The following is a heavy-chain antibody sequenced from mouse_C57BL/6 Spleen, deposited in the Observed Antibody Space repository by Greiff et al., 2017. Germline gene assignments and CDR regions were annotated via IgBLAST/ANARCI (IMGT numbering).Heavy chain of an antibody. V-gene: IGHV14-1*01. CDR2: IDPEDGDT. Sequence: EVQGVESGAELVRPGASVKLSCTASGFNIKDYYMHWVKQRPEQGLEWIGRIDPEDGDTEYAPKFQGKATMTADTSSNTAYLQLSSLTSEDTAVYYCTTNYYYANFAAWFAYWGQGTLVTVSA. D-gene: IGHD1-1*01. J-gene: IGHJ3*01. CDR1: GFNIKDYY. CDR3: TTNYYYANFAAWFAY.